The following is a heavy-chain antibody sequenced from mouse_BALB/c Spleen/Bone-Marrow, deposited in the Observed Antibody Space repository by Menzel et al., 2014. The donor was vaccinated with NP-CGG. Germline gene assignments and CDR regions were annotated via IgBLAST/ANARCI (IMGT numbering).Heavy chain of an antibody. D-gene: IGHD1-1*02. CDR3: ARDWTIPFAY. J-gene: IGHJ3*01. V-gene: IGHV1-4*01. Sequence: QVQLKESGAELARPGASVKMSCKASGYTFTSYTMHWVKQRPGQGLEWIGYINPSSGYTNYNQKFKDKATLTADKSSSTAYMQLSSLTSEDSAVYYCARDWTIPFAYWGRGTLVTVSA. CDR1: GYTFTSYT. CDR2: INPSSGYT.